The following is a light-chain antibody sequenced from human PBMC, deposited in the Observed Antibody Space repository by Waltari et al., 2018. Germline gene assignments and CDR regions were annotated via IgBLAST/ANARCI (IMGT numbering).Light chain of an antibody. V-gene: IGLV4-69*02. J-gene: IGLJ2*01. CDR2: VNRDGSH. CDR1: SGHSTNI. CDR3: ETGGHGTWV. Sequence: QLVLTQSPSASASLVASVKLTCTLDSGHSTNIVACLHQHPEQGPRYLMKVNRDGSHTKGEAIPERVSGSSSGAERYLTISSVQSDDEAEYYCETGGHGTWVCGGGTKLTVL.